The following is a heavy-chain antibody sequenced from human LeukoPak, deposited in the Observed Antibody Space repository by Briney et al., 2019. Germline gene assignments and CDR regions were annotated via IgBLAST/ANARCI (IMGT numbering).Heavy chain of an antibody. J-gene: IGHJ4*02. Sequence: RPGGSLRLSCAASGFTFRSYAMSWVRQAPGQGREWVSIIYASGASTNYADSVRGRFTTFRDNSNNMVYLQMNSLRAEDTAVYYCATDFEQDSWSGHSDWGQGTLVTVSS. CDR1: GFTFRSYA. CDR2: IYASGAST. D-gene: IGHD3-3*01. CDR3: ATDFEQDSWSGHSD. V-gene: IGHV3-23*01.